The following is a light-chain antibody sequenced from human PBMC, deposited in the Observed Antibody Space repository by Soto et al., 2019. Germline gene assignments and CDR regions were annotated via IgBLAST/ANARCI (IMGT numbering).Light chain of an antibody. CDR1: SSDVSGSNY. V-gene: IGLV2-14*01. Sequence: QSVLTQPASVSGWPGQSITIYCTGTSSDVSGSNYVYWYQLSPGKAPKVLIYDVARPSGVSNRYSGSKSGNTASLTISGLQAEYEADYYCNSYTSSGTVVFGGGTKLTVL. CDR2: DV. J-gene: IGLJ3*02. CDR3: NSYTSSGTVV.